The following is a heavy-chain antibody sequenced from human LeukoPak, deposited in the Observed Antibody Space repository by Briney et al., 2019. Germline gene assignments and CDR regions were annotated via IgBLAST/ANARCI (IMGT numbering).Heavy chain of an antibody. CDR3: AKEGAYPIVTYDS. V-gene: IGHV3-7*01. J-gene: IGHJ5*01. CDR1: GFTFSRYW. D-gene: IGHD4-11*01. CDR2: IKQDGHEK. Sequence: PGGSLRLSCAASGFTFSRYWMNWVRQAPGKGLEWVANIKQDGHEKYYVDSVKGRFSISRDNAKNSLYLQMDSLRAEDTAVYYCAKEGAYPIVTYDSWGQGALVTVSS.